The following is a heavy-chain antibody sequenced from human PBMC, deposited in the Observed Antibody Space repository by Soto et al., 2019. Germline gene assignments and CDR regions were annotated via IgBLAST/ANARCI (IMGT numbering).Heavy chain of an antibody. D-gene: IGHD4-17*01. CDR2: IYYSGST. J-gene: IGHJ3*02. Sequence: PSETLSLTCTVSGGSISRGGYYWSWIRQPPGKGLEWIGYIYYSGSTNYNPSLKSRVTISVDTSKNQFSLKLSSVTAADTAVYYCASFYGDSRLDAFDIWGQGTMVTVSS. CDR1: GGSISRGGYY. CDR3: ASFYGDSRLDAFDI. V-gene: IGHV4-61*08.